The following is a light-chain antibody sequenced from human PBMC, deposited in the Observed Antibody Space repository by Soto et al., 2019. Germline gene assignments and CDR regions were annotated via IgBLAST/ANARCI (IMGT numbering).Light chain of an antibody. Sequence: NVQTHSPATLSVSQGDTATLSFRSSQNVHINLAWYQQKPGQAPRLLIFGASIRATGIPDRFSGSGSGTDFTLTISRLEPEDFAVYYCQQYGSSGTFGQGTKVDI. J-gene: IGKJ1*01. CDR2: GAS. V-gene: IGKV3-20*01. CDR1: QNVHIN. CDR3: QQYGSSGT.